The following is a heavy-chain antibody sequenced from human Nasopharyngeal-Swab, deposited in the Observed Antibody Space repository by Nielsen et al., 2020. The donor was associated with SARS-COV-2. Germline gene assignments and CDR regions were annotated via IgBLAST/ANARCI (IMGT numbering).Heavy chain of an antibody. V-gene: IGHV1-18*01. CDR2: ISAYNGNT. D-gene: IGHD3-9*01. J-gene: IGHJ4*02. CDR3: ARVNLVRYFDWLLKVDN. CDR1: GYTFTSYG. Sequence: ASVKISCKASGYTFTSYGISWVRQAPGQGLEWRGWISAYNGNTNYAQKLQGKVTMTTDTSTNTAYMELRSLRTDDTAVYYCARVNLVRYFDWLLKVDNWGQGTLVTVSS.